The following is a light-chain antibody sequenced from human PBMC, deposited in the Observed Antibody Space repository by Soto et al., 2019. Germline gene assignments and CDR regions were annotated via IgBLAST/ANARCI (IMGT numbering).Light chain of an antibody. V-gene: IGKV3-20*01. J-gene: IGKJ1*01. CDR1: QSISNNY. CDR2: DAS. CDR3: QQCATSPLT. Sequence: EIVLTQSPGTLSLSPGERATLSCRASQSISNNYLAWYQQKPGQAPRLLIHDASNRATGIPDRFSGSGSGTDFPLTISRLEPEDFAVYYCQQCATSPLTFGQGTKVEIK.